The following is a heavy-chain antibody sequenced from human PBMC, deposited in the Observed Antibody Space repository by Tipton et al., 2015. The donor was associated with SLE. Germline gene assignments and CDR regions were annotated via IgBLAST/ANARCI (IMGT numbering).Heavy chain of an antibody. Sequence: TLSLTCSVSGDSISGRYWSWIRQPPGKGLEWIGDIYSSGSTNYNPSLKSRVTISVDTSKNQFSLKLSSVTAADTAVYYCAREGDRDYFDFWGQGMLVTVSS. J-gene: IGHJ4*02. CDR2: IYSSGST. V-gene: IGHV4-4*08. CDR1: GDSISGRY. D-gene: IGHD2-21*02. CDR3: AREGDRDYFDF.